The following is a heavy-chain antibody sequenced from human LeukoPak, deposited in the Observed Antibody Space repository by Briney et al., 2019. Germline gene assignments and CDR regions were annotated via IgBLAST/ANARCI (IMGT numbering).Heavy chain of an antibody. CDR1: VFTFSSYA. J-gene: IGHJ4*02. Sequence: GGSLRLSCSASVFTFSSYAMHWVRQAPGKGLEYVSAISSNGGSTYYADSVKGRFTISRDNSKNTLYLQMSSLRAEDTAVYYCVKAYYYGSGSYQFHYDYWGQGTLVTVSS. V-gene: IGHV3-64D*06. CDR2: ISSNGGST. D-gene: IGHD3-10*01. CDR3: VKAYYYGSGSYQFHYDY.